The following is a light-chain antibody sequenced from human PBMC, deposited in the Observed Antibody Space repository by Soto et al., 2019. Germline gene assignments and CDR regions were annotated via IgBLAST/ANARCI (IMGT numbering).Light chain of an antibody. Sequence: QSVLTQPPSVSGAPGQRVTISCTGSSSNIGAGYDVHWYQQLPGTAPKLLIYGNSNRPSGVPDRFSDSKSGTSASLAITGLQAEDEADYYCQSYGSSLGLHVVFGGGTKLTVL. CDR2: GNS. V-gene: IGLV1-40*01. CDR1: SSNIGAGYD. J-gene: IGLJ2*01. CDR3: QSYGSSLGLHVV.